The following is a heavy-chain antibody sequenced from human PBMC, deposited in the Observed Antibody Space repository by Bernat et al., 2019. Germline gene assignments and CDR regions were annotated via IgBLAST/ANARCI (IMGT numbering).Heavy chain of an antibody. CDR1: GGSFSGYY. CDR3: ARVKGPYYDSSGYPDY. J-gene: IGHJ4*02. V-gene: IGHV4-34*01. Sequence: QVQLQQWGAGLLKPSETLSLTCAVYGGSFSGYYWSWIRQPPGKGPEWIGEINHSGSTNYNPSLKSRVTISVDTSKNQFSLKLSSVTAADTAVYYCARVKGPYYDSSGYPDYWGQGTLVTVSS. CDR2: INHSGST. D-gene: IGHD3-22*01.